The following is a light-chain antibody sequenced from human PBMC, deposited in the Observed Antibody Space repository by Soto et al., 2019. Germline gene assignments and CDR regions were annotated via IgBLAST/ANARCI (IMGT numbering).Light chain of an antibody. V-gene: IGKV3-15*01. CDR2: GAS. CDR3: QQYGNLPLT. Sequence: IVLTQSPATLSLSPWERATLSCRASQSVSGYLAWYQQKPGQAPRLLIYGASTRATGIPARFSGSGSGTEFTLTIRSLQSEDFAVYYCQQYGNLPLTFGGGTTVDLK. CDR1: QSVSGY. J-gene: IGKJ4*01.